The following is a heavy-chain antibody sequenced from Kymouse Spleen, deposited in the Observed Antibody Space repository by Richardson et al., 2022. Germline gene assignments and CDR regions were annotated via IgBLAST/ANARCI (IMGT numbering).Heavy chain of an antibody. CDR1: GGSFSGYY. Sequence: QVQLQQWGAGLLKPSETLSLTCAVYGGSFSGYYWSWIRQPPGKGLEWIGEINHSGSTNYNPSLKSRVTISVDTSKNQFSLKLSSVTAADTAVYYCARRELGIYFDYWGQGTLVTVSS. CDR2: INHSGST. V-gene: IGHV4-34*01. J-gene: IGHJ4*02. CDR3: ARRELGIYFDY. D-gene: IGHD7-27*02.